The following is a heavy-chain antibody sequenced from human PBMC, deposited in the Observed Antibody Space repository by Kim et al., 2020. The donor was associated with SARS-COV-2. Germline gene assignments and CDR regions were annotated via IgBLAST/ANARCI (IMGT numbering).Heavy chain of an antibody. CDR3: AKKVPAARMWGGYGMDV. CDR1: GFTFSSYA. V-gene: IGHV3-23*01. J-gene: IGHJ6*02. Sequence: GGSLRLSCAASGFTFSSYAMSWVRQAPGKGLEWVSAISGSGGSTYYADSVKGRFTISRDNSKNTLYLQMNSLRAEDTAVYYYAKKVPAARMWGGYGMDVWGQGTTVTVSS. D-gene: IGHD2-2*01. CDR2: ISGSGGST.